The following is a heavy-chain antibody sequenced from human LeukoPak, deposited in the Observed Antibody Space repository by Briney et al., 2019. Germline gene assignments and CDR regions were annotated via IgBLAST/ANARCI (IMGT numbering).Heavy chain of an antibody. Sequence: SETLSLTCTVSGGSISSYYWSWLRQPPGKGLEWIGYIYYSGSTNYNPSLKSRVTISVDTSKNQFSLKLSSVTAADTAEYYCARDRGTVISDYWGQGTLVTVSS. D-gene: IGHD4-17*01. CDR1: GGSISSYY. CDR3: ARDRGTVISDY. V-gene: IGHV4-59*12. J-gene: IGHJ4*02. CDR2: IYYSGST.